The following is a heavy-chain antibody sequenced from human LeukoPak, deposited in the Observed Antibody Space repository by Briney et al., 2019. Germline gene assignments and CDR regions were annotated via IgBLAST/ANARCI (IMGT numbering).Heavy chain of an antibody. V-gene: IGHV4-59*01. Sequence: SETLSLTCTVSGGSISSYYWSWIRQPPGKGLEWIGYIYYSGSTNYNPSLKSRVTISVDTSKKQISLKLSSVTAADTAVYFWTRLAAGGQANDWGQGTLVTASS. J-gene: IGHJ4*02. CDR1: GGSISSYY. CDR2: IYYSGST. CDR3: TRLAAGGQAND. D-gene: IGHD6-13*01.